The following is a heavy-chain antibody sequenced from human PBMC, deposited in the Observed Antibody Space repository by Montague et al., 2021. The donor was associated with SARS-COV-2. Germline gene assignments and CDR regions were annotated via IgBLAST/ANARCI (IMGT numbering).Heavy chain of an antibody. CDR2: FYSVGST. CDR3: ARETMTADAFDI. V-gene: IGHV4-59*02. Sequence: SETLSLTCTVSGASVGSSDWGWIRQSPGKGLEWIGYFYSVGSTDYNPSLKSRATISRDTSKNQISLKVRSVTAADTAVYYCARETMTADAFDIWGQGTMVTGPS. CDR1: GASVGSSD. J-gene: IGHJ3*02. D-gene: IGHD1-14*01.